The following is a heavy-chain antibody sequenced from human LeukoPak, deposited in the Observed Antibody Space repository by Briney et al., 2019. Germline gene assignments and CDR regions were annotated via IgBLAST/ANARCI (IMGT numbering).Heavy chain of an antibody. D-gene: IGHD3-22*01. Sequence: PETLSLTCTVSGGSTSSSTYYWSWIRQPPGKGLEWIGSIYYSGSTYYNPSLKSRVTISGDTSKNQFSLKLSSVTAADTAVYYCATAFFYDSSGSSPYFDYWGQGTLVTVSS. CDR1: GGSTSSSTYY. V-gene: IGHV4-39*01. J-gene: IGHJ4*02. CDR2: IYYSGST. CDR3: ATAFFYDSSGSSPYFDY.